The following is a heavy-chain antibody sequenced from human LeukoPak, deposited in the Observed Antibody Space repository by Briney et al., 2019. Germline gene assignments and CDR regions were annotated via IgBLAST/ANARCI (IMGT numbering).Heavy chain of an antibody. D-gene: IGHD2-2*01. V-gene: IGHV1-69*13. CDR2: IIPIFGTA. CDR3: ARKASSTSGYAFGI. J-gene: IGHJ3*02. Sequence: ASVKVSCKASGGTFSSYAISWVRQAPGQGLEWMGGIIPIFGTANYAQKIQGRVTITADESTSTAYMELSSLRSEDTAVYYCARKASSTSGYAFGIWGQGTMVTVSS. CDR1: GGTFSSYA.